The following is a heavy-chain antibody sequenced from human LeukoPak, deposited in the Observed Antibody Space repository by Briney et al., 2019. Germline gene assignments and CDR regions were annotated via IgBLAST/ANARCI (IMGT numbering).Heavy chain of an antibody. D-gene: IGHD4-11*01. V-gene: IGHV3-9*01. CDR1: GFTFDDYA. CDR3: AKDESGTVTTIDY. J-gene: IGHJ4*02. Sequence: GGSLRLSREVSGFTFDDYAMHWVRQVPGKGLEWVSGISWNSGRRTYADSVKGRVTISRDNAKNSLYLQMNSLTVDDTAFYYCAKDESGTVTTIDYWGQGTLVTVSS. CDR2: ISWNSGRR.